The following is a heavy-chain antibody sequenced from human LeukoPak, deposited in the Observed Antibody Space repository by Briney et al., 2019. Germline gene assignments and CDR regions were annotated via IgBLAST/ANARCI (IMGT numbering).Heavy chain of an antibody. Sequence: SQTLSLTCAISGDSVSSSSVAWNWIRQSPSRGLEWLGRTYYRSKRYYEYAVSVKSRINISPDTSKNQFSLQLTSVTPEDTAVYYCSLARSEYHYGMDVWGQGTTVTVSS. V-gene: IGHV6-1*01. CDR3: SLARSEYHYGMDV. CDR1: GDSVSSSSVA. CDR2: TYYRSKRYY. J-gene: IGHJ6*02.